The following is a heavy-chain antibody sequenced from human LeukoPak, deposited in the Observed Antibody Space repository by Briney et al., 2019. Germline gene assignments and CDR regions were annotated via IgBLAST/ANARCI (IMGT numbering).Heavy chain of an antibody. CDR1: GSSFTSYW. J-gene: IGHJ4*02. Sequence: GESLKISRKGSGSSFTSYWIGWVRQMPGKGLEWMWIIYPGDSDTRYSPSFQGQMAISADKSINTAYLQWSSMKALDTDMYYCARYSPVGKYYYDSSGPASDYWGQGTLVTVSS. V-gene: IGHV5-51*01. CDR3: ARYSPVGKYYYDSSGPASDY. D-gene: IGHD3-22*01. CDR2: IYPGDSDT.